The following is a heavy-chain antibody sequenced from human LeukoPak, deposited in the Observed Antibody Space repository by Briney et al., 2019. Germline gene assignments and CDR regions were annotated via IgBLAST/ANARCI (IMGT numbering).Heavy chain of an antibody. V-gene: IGHV4-39*01. Sequence: SETLSLTCTVSGDSISSSSSYWGWIRQPPGKGLEWIGSIYYSGSTYYNPSVKSRVTISVDTSKNQFSLKLSSVTAADTAVYYCARGRRDGYTLYYMDVWAKGTTVTISS. J-gene: IGHJ6*03. CDR3: ARGRRDGYTLYYMDV. CDR1: GDSISSSSSY. CDR2: IYYSGST. D-gene: IGHD5-24*01.